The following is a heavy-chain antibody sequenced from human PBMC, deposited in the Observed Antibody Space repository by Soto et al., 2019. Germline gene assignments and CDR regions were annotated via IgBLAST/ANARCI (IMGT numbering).Heavy chain of an antibody. CDR2: FDPEDGET. CDR1: GYTLTELS. Sequence: GASVKVSCKVSGYTLTELSLHWVRQAPGKGLEWMGGFDPEDGETIYAQKFQGRVTMTEDTSTDTAYMELSSLRSEDTAVYYCATDRPSSSEQWLGYYYYYGMDVWGQGTTVTVSS. CDR3: ATDRPSSSEQWLGYYYYYGMDV. J-gene: IGHJ6*02. D-gene: IGHD6-19*01. V-gene: IGHV1-24*01.